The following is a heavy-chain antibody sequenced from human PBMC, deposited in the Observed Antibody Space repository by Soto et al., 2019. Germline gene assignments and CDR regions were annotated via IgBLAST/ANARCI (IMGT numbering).Heavy chain of an antibody. V-gene: IGHV3-48*03. CDR3: ARDRVGDYDFWSGYYVDAFDI. CDR1: GFTFSGYE. D-gene: IGHD3-3*01. J-gene: IGHJ3*02. CDR2: ISSSGSTI. Sequence: GGSLRLSCAASGFTFSGYEMNWVRQSRGKGLEWVSYISSSGSTIYYADSVKGRFTISRDNAKNSLYLQMNSLRAEDTAVYYCARDRVGDYDFWSGYYVDAFDIWGQGTMVTVSS.